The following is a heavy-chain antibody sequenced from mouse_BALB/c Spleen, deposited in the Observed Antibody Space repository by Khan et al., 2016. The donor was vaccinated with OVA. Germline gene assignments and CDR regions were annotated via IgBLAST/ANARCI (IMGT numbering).Heavy chain of an antibody. D-gene: IGHD3-2*02. CDR2: IYPGTGNT. J-gene: IGHJ2*01. CDR1: GYIFTSYW. Sequence: QVQLKQSGAELVRPGASVKLSCKTSGYIFTSYWIPWVKQRSGQGLEWIARIYPGTGNTYYNENFKVKATLTADKSSTTTYMQLRSLKSEDSAVYFCGREEALYYFDYWGQGTTLTVSS. CDR3: GREEALYYFDY. V-gene: IGHV1-76*01.